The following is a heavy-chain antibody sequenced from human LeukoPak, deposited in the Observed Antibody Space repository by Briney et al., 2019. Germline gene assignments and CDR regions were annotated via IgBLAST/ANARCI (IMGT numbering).Heavy chain of an antibody. CDR1: GFTFSSYG. CDR2: ISYDGSNK. V-gene: IGHV3-30*18. J-gene: IGHJ6*02. Sequence: PGGSLRLSCAASGFTFSSYGMHWVRQAPGKGLEWVAVISYDGSNKYYADSMKGRFTISRDNSKNTLYLQMNSLRAEDTAVYYCAKEMRYYDSSGYYYVGMDVWGQGTTVTVSS. CDR3: AKEMRYYDSSGYYYVGMDV. D-gene: IGHD3-22*01.